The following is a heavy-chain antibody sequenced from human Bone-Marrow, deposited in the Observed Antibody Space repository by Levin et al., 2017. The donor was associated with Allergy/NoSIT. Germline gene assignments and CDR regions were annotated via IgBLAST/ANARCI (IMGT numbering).Heavy chain of an antibody. CDR1: GFTFNSYA. D-gene: IGHD6-19*01. CDR2: ISGGGSST. Sequence: GGSLRLSCAASGFTFNSYALSWVRQAPGKGLEWVSAISGGGSSTYYADSVKGRFTISRDNSKTTLYLQMNSLRAEDTAVYYCAKGAGWVAGAVALIWGQGTLVTVSS. J-gene: IGHJ4*02. CDR3: AKGAGWVAGAVALI. V-gene: IGHV3-23*01.